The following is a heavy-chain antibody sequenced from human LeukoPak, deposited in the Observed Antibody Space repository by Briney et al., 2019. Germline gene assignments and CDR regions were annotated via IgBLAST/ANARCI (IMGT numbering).Heavy chain of an antibody. Sequence: SETLSLTCIVSGGSISSYYWSWIRQRPGRGLGWGGCISSTGSTNYNPSLKSRVTISLDTPKNQVSLKLTSVTAADTDLYYSARHLTGWALYYYGMDVWGQGTTVTVSS. J-gene: IGHJ6*02. D-gene: IGHD3-9*01. CDR3: ARHLTGWALYYYGMDV. CDR2: ISSTGST. V-gene: IGHV4-59*08. CDR1: GGSISSYY.